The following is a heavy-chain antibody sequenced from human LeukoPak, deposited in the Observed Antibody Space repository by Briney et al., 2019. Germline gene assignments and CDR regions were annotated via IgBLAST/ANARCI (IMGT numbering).Heavy chain of an antibody. Sequence: GGSLRLSCTASGFSFSYSAMHWVRRAPGKGLEWVSYISSSSSTIYYADSVKGRFTISRDNAKNSLYLQMNSLRAEDTAVYYCARSDNWNPDYWGQGALVTVSS. D-gene: IGHD1-20*01. V-gene: IGHV3-48*01. CDR1: GFSFSYSA. CDR3: ARSDNWNPDY. CDR2: ISSSSSTI. J-gene: IGHJ4*02.